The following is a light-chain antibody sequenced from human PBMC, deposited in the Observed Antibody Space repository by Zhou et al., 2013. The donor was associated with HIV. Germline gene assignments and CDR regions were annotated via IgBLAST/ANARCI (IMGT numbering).Light chain of an antibody. CDR1: QAIRYD. J-gene: IGKJ3*01. V-gene: IGKV1-6*01. CDR2: AAS. Sequence: AIQMTQSPSSLSASVGDRVTISCRASQAIRYDLGWYQQKPGRAPKLLIYAASTLQRGVPSRFSGSGSGTDFTLTISSLQPEDFATYYCLQDYSYPFTFGPGTKVDMK. CDR3: LQDYSYPFT.